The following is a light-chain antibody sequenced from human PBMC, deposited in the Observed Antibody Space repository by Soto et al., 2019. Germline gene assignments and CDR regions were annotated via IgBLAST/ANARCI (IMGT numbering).Light chain of an antibody. CDR1: QSVSSSY. V-gene: IGKV3-20*01. J-gene: IGKJ2*01. Sequence: EIVLTQSPGTLSLSPGERATLSCRASQSVSSSYLAWYQQKPGQAPRLLIYGASSRATGIPDRFSGSGSGTDFTLTISRLEPEDFAGYYCQQYGSSPHTFGQGTKREIK. CDR2: GAS. CDR3: QQYGSSPHT.